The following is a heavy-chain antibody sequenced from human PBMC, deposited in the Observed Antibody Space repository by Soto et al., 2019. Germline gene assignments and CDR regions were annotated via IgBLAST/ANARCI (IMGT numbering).Heavy chain of an antibody. Sequence: ASVKGSCKASGYTFTSYDINWGRQATGQGLEWMGWMNPNSGNTGYAQKFQGRVTMTRNTSISTAYMELSSLRSEDTAVYYCARAGYYDYVWGSYRPYYFDYWGQGTLVTVSS. CDR3: ARAGYYDYVWGSYRPYYFDY. D-gene: IGHD3-16*02. V-gene: IGHV1-8*01. J-gene: IGHJ4*02. CDR2: MNPNSGNT. CDR1: GYTFTSYD.